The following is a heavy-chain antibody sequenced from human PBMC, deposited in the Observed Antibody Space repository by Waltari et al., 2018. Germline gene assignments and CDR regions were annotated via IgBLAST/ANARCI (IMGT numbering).Heavy chain of an antibody. CDR3: ARNEEGVVDGIDY. J-gene: IGHJ4*02. D-gene: IGHD2-15*01. V-gene: IGHV4-59*11. Sequence: QVQLQESGPGLVKPSETLSLTCTVSGGSISSHYWSWIPQPPGKGLEWIGYIYYSGSTNYNPSLKSRVTISVDTSKNQFSLKLSSVTAADTAVYYCARNEEGVVDGIDYWGQGTLVTVSS. CDR2: IYYSGST. CDR1: GGSISSHY.